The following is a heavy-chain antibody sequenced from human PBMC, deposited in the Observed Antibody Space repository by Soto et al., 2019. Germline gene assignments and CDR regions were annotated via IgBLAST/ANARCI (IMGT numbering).Heavy chain of an antibody. CDR3: ARTYYYGSGSLYYFDY. CDR2: IYYSRST. J-gene: IGHJ4*02. CDR1: GGSISSYY. V-gene: IGHV4-59*01. Sequence: SETLSLTCTVSGGSISSYYWSWIRQPPEKGLEWIGYIYYSRSTNYNPSLKSRVSISVDTSKNQFSLKLSSVTAADTAVYYCARTYYYGSGSLYYFDYWGQGTLVTVS. D-gene: IGHD3-10*01.